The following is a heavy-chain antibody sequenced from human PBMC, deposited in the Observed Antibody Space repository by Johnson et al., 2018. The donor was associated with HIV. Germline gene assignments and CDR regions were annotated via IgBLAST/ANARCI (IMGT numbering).Heavy chain of an antibody. Sequence: QVQLVESGGGVVQPGRSLGLSCAASGFSFSSYAMHWVRQAPGKGLEWVAFIRYDGSNKYYADSVKGRFTISRDNSKNTLYLQMNSLRAEDTAVYYCANLPVGATGTDAFDIWGQGTMVTVSS. CDR3: ANLPVGATGTDAFDI. D-gene: IGHD1-26*01. CDR2: IRYDGSNK. CDR1: GFSFSSYA. J-gene: IGHJ3*02. V-gene: IGHV3-33*08.